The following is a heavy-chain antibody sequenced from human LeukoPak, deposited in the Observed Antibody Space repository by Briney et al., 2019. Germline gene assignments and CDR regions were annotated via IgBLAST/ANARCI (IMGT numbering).Heavy chain of an antibody. D-gene: IGHD3-22*01. V-gene: IGHV3-74*01. J-gene: IGHJ4*02. Sequence: PGGSLRLSCAASGFTFSSYGMNWVRQAPGKGLVWVSRINSDGSSTSYADSVKGRFTISRDNAKKTLYLQMNSLRAEDTAVYYCARDRGYYVFDYWGQGTLVTVSS. CDR1: GFTFSSYG. CDR2: INSDGSST. CDR3: ARDRGYYVFDY.